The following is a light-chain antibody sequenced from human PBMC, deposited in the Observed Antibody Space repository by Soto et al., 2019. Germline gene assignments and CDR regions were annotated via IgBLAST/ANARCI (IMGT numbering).Light chain of an antibody. J-gene: IGKJ4*01. Sequence: EIGVTQAQGTMSLSPGDRAILSGSASQTVSSNYLAWYQQKPGQAPRLLIYGAASRATGIPDRFSGSGSGTDFTLTISRLEPEDFAVYYCQQYGSTALTFGGGTRVEIK. CDR3: QQYGSTALT. CDR1: QTVSSNY. V-gene: IGKV3-20*01. CDR2: GAA.